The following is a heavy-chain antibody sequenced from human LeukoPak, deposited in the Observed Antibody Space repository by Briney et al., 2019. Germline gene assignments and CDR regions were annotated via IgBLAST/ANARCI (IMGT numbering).Heavy chain of an antibody. J-gene: IGHJ4*02. CDR3: GTAVTGTPY. CDR1: GFTFSGYW. Sequence: GGSLTLSCAASGFTFSGYWMHWLPQAPGKGLVWVSGINSDGSSTSYADSVKGRFTISRRNAKNTLDLKINSLRAEDTAVYYCGTAVTGTPYWGQGTLVTVSS. CDR2: INSDGSST. V-gene: IGHV3-74*01. D-gene: IGHD6-19*01.